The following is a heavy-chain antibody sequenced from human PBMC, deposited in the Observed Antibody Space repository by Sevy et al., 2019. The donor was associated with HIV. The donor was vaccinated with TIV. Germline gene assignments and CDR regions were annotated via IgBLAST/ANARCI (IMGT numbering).Heavy chain of an antibody. J-gene: IGHJ6*02. CDR3: ARDVGDSYGSYYYYYYGMDV. Sequence: ASVKVSCKASGYTFTGYDMHWVRQAPGQGLEWMGWINPNSGGTIYAQKFQGRVTMTRDTSISTAYMELSRLRSDDTAVYYCARDVGDSYGSYYYYYYGMDVWGQGTTVTVSS. CDR2: INPNSGGT. V-gene: IGHV1-2*02. CDR1: GYTFTGYD. D-gene: IGHD5-18*01.